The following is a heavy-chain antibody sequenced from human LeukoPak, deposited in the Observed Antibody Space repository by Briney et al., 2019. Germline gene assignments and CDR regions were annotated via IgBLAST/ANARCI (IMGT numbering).Heavy chain of an antibody. Sequence: PGGSLRLSCAASGSSFGDYAMSWVRQAPGKGLEWVGFIRTEAYDGATDYAASVKGRFTISRDDSKNIAYLQMNSLKTEDTAVYYCARTFGYYYFYMDVWGKGTTVTVSS. CDR3: ARTFGYYYFYMDV. V-gene: IGHV3-49*04. D-gene: IGHD3-16*01. J-gene: IGHJ6*03. CDR2: IRTEAYDGAT. CDR1: GSSFGDYA.